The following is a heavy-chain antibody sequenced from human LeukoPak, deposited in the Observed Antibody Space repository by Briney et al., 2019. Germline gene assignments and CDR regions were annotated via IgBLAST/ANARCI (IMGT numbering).Heavy chain of an antibody. CDR1: GFTFSSYA. J-gene: IGHJ3*02. CDR2: ISDSGGST. CDR3: AKDLVIVVVPAAIVSDAFDI. V-gene: IGHV3-23*01. D-gene: IGHD2-2*02. Sequence: GGSLRLSCAASGFTFSSYAMSWVRHAPGKGLEWVSAISDSGGSTYYADSVKGRFTISRDNSKNTLYLQMNSLRAEDTAVYYCAKDLVIVVVPAAIVSDAFDIWGQGTMVTVSS.